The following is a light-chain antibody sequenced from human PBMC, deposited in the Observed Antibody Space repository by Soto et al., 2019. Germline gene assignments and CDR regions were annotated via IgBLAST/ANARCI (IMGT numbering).Light chain of an antibody. V-gene: IGKV3D-11*02. J-gene: IGKJ5*01. CDR3: QQRRSWQVT. Sequence: GGGAPLYCMASQSINTYLAWYQQKPGQAPRLLIYDASKRATGIPARFSGSGSGTNFTLTISSLEPEDFAVYYCQQRRSWQVTFGQGTRLEIK. CDR1: QSINTY. CDR2: DAS.